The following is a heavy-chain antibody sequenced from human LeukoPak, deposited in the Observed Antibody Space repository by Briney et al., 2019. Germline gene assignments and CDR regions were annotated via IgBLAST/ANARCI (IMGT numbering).Heavy chain of an antibody. CDR3: ARVVPAVRYLDV. CDR1: GGSFSGYY. J-gene: IGHJ6*03. V-gene: IGHV4-34*01. D-gene: IGHD2-2*01. Sequence: SETLSLTCAVYGGSFSGYYWSWIRQPPGKGLEWIGEINHSGSTNCNPSLKSRVTISVDTSKNQFSLKLSSVTAADTAVYYCARVVPAVRYLDVWGKGTTVTVSS. CDR2: INHSGST.